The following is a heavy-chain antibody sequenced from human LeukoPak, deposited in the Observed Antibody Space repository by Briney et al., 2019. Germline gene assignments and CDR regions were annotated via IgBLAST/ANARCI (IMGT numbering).Heavy chain of an antibody. J-gene: IGHJ2*01. V-gene: IGHV3-30*17. D-gene: IGHD1-26*01. CDR2: ISYDEINK. Sequence: GGSLRLSCAVSGFTFSRYAMHWVRQAPGKGLEWVAVISYDEINKFYSESVKGRFTISRDQSKNTPHLQMDSLRIDDTAVYYCARPQWELRASWYFELWGRGTLVTVSS. CDR1: GFTFSRYA. CDR3: ARPQWELRASWYFEL.